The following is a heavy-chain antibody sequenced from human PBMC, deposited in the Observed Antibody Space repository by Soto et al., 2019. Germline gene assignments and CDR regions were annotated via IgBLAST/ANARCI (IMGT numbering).Heavy chain of an antibody. J-gene: IGHJ4*02. D-gene: IGHD3-10*01. CDR3: ARQNYYGSGTHD. Sequence: QVKLQESGPGLVKPSATLSLSCSVSGASFNITGCYWGWIRQPPGKGLEWIGSIDYLGTTHYNPSLKSRAIISADSSNNQFSLKLRSVTAADTAVYYCARQNYYGSGTHDWGLGTLVTVSS. CDR1: GASFNITGCY. CDR2: IDYLGTT. V-gene: IGHV4-39*01.